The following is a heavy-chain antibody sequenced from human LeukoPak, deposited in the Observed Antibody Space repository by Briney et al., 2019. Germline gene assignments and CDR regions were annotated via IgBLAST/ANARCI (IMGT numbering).Heavy chain of an antibody. CDR1: GFTVSNKY. CDR3: AKGSPPGVPWIGFDH. D-gene: IGHD2-15*01. J-gene: IGHJ4*02. V-gene: IGHV3-53*01. CDR2: IYSGGST. Sequence: GGSLRLSCAASGFTVSNKYMSWVRQAPGRGLEWVSVIYSGGSTYYADSLKGRLSISRDNSKHTLYLQMRRLRPDDTALYYCAKGSPPGVPWIGFDHWGQGAMVTVSS.